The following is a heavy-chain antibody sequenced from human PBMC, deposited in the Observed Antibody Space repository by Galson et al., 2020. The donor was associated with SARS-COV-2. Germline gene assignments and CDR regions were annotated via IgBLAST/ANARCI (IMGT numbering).Heavy chain of an antibody. J-gene: IGHJ4*02. D-gene: IGHD1-26*01. CDR2: LDTSSTYI. CDR1: GFAFSSYT. V-gene: IGHV3-21*06. CDR3: ARDGI. Sequence: GESLKISCAASGFAFSSYTMNWVRQAPGKGLEWVASLDTSSTYIYHADSLKGRFTIFRDTAENSLYLQMNSLRVEDTATYYCARDGIWGQGTLVTVSS.